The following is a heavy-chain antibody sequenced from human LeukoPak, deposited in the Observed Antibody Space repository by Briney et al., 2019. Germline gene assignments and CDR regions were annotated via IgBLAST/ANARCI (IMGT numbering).Heavy chain of an antibody. CDR1: GYTFTGYY. J-gene: IGHJ5*02. V-gene: IGHV1-2*02. D-gene: IGHD6-19*01. Sequence: ASVTVSCKASGYTFTGYYMHWVRQAPGQGLEWMGWINPNSCGTNYAQKFQGRVTMTRDTSISTDYMELSRLRSDDTAVYYCAREGPSSGWYLTWFDPWGQGTLVTVSS. CDR3: AREGPSSGWYLTWFDP. CDR2: INPNSCGT.